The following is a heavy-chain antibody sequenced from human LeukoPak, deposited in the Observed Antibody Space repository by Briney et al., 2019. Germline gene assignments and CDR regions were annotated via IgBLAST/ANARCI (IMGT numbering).Heavy chain of an antibody. CDR1: GYTFTSYG. Sequence: ASVKVSCKASGYTFTSYGISWVRQAPGQGLEWLGWISAYNGNTNYAQKLQGRVTMTTDTSTSTAYMELRSLRSDDTAVYYCARAGYQLLYNWFDPWGQGTLVTVSS. J-gene: IGHJ5*02. D-gene: IGHD2-2*01. CDR3: ARAGYQLLYNWFDP. CDR2: ISAYNGNT. V-gene: IGHV1-18*01.